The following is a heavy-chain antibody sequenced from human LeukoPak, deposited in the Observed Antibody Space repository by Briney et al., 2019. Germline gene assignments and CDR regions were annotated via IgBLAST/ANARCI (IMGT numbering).Heavy chain of an antibody. J-gene: IGHJ4*02. CDR2: SDVGDGGT. V-gene: IGHV3-23*01. CDR3: ARDRSGSTH. CDR1: GFTFSSYA. D-gene: IGHD1-26*01. Sequence: PGGSLRLSCAASGFTFSSYAMTWVRQAPGKGLEWVSTSDVGDGGTYYADSVQGRFTIPRDNPKNTLYLQMNSLTADDTAVYYCARDRSGSTHWGPGTLVTVSS.